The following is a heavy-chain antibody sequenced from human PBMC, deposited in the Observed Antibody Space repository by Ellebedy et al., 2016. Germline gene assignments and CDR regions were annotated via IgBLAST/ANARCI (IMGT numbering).Heavy chain of an antibody. CDR3: VTRLNGAFDC. J-gene: IGHJ3*01. V-gene: IGHV3-53*01. CDR2: MYAGGSE. CDR1: GFSVTSND. Sequence: GGSLRLXCAASGFSVTSNDMSWVRQAPGRGLELVSLMYAGGSEYYADSVKGRFAITRDTSMNRLYLHMSVLEGGDTALYYCVTRLNGAFDCWGQGTMVSVSS.